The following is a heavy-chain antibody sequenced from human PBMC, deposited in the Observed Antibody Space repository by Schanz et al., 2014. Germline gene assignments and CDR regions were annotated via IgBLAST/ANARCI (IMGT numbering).Heavy chain of an antibody. J-gene: IGHJ4*02. D-gene: IGHD3-10*01. Sequence: EMQLLESGGGLAQPGGSLRLSCAASGFTLSNYAMSWVRQAPGKGLEWVAYISSSSSTIHYADSVKGRFTISRDNAKNSLYLQMDSLRAEDTAVYYCARIGGSVFDYWAQGTLVTVSS. V-gene: IGHV3-48*01. CDR2: ISSSSSTI. CDR1: GFTLSNYA. CDR3: ARIGGSVFDY.